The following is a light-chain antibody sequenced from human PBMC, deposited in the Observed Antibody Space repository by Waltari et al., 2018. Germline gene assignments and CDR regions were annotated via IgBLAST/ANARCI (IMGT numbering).Light chain of an antibody. V-gene: IGKV3-20*01. Sequence: EIVLTQSPGTLSLFPGERATLSCRASQSVGRSLAWYQQKPGQAPRLLIYDASSRATGIPDRFSGSGSGTDFSLTITRLEPEDFAVYVCQHYVRLTVTFGQGTKVEIK. CDR2: DAS. CDR3: QHYVRLTVT. CDR1: QSVGRS. J-gene: IGKJ1*01.